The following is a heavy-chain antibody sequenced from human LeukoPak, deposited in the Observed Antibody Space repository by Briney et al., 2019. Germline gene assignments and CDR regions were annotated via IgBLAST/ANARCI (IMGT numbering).Heavy chain of an antibody. CDR3: ARGRWGYCSGGSCYNYYYGMDV. D-gene: IGHD2-15*01. CDR1: GYTITSYG. V-gene: IGHV1-18*01. Sequence: ASVKVSCKASGYTITSYGISWVRQAPGQGLECMGWISAYNGNTNYAQKLQGRVTMTTDTSTSTAYMELRSLRSEDTAVYYCARGRWGYCSGGSCYNYYYGMDVWGQGTTVTVSS. CDR2: ISAYNGNT. J-gene: IGHJ6*02.